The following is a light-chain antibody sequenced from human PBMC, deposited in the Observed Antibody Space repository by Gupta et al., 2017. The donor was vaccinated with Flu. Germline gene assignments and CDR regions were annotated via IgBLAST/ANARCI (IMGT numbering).Light chain of an antibody. V-gene: IGKV1-8*01. CDR1: QGISSY. CDR3: QQYYSYPSIT. Sequence: DRVTITCRASQGISSYLAWYQQKPGKAPKLLIYAASTLQSGVPSRFSDSGSGTDFTLTISCLQSEDFATYYCQQYYSYPSITFGQGTRLEIK. J-gene: IGKJ5*01. CDR2: AAS.